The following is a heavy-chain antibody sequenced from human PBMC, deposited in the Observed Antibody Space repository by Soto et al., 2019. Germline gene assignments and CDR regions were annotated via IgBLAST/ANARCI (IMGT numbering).Heavy chain of an antibody. V-gene: IGHV4-31*03. J-gene: IGHJ6*04. CDR2: IYYSVIT. Sequence: SETLSLTCTVSWDSISSGGYYWSWIRQHAGKGLEWIGYIYYSVITYYNPSLKSRVTISVDTSKNQFSLKLSSVTAEDTAVYYSARDGDGRMTTNPYYYNGMQVGGTGSTVT. D-gene: IGHD4-4*01. CDR3: ARDGDGRMTTNPYYYNGMQV. CDR1: WDSISSGGYY.